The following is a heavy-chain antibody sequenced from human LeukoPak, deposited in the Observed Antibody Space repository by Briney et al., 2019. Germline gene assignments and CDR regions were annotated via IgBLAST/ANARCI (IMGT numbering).Heavy chain of an antibody. CDR2: INHSGST. Sequence: SETLSLTCTVSGYSISSGYYWSWIRQPPGKGLEWIGEINHSGSTNYNPSLKSRVTISVDTSKNQFSLKLSSVTAADTAVYYCARDTNWFDPWGQGTLVTVSS. V-gene: IGHV4-38-2*02. J-gene: IGHJ5*02. CDR1: GYSISSGYY. CDR3: ARDTNWFDP.